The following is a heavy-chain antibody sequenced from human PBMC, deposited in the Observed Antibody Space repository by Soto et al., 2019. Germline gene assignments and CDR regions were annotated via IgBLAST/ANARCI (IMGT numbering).Heavy chain of an antibody. CDR3: ARVAPYSSSSYDY. Sequence: QVQLVQSGAEVKKPGASVKVSCKASGYTFTGYYMHWVRQVPGQGLEWMGWINPNSGGTNYAQKFQGWVTMTRDASISTAYMELSRLRSDDTAVYYCARVAPYSSSSYDYWGQGTLVTVSS. CDR1: GYTFTGYY. CDR2: INPNSGGT. J-gene: IGHJ4*02. V-gene: IGHV1-2*04. D-gene: IGHD6-6*01.